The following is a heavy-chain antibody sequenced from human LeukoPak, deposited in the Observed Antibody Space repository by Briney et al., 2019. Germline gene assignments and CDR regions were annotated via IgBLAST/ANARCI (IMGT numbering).Heavy chain of an antibody. D-gene: IGHD6-13*01. CDR2: ISGSGSTK. CDR1: GFTFSDYY. V-gene: IGHV3-11*01. CDR3: ARVGSIAAAGTPDY. Sequence: GGSLRLSCAASGFTFSDYYMSWIRQAPGKGLEWVSHISGSGSTKIYADSVKGRFTISRDNAENSLYLQVNSLRAEDTAVYYCARVGSIAAAGTPDYWGQGTLVTVSS. J-gene: IGHJ4*02.